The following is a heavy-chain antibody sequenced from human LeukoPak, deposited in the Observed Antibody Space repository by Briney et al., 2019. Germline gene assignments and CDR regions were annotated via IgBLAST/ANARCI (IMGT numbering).Heavy chain of an antibody. CDR1: GYTFTSYW. J-gene: IGHJ6*03. V-gene: IGHV5-51*01. D-gene: IGHD2-8*01. CDR2: IYPGDSDT. CDR3: ARPKYGDYYYMDA. Sequence: PGESLKISCKGSGYTFTSYWIGWVRQMPGKGLEWMGSIYPGDSDTRYSPSFQGQVTISADKSINTAYVQWSSLKASDTAMYYCARPKYGDYYYMDAWGKGTTVTVSS.